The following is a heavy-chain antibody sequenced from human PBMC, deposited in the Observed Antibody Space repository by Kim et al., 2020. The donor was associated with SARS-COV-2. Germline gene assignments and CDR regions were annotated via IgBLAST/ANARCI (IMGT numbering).Heavy chain of an antibody. D-gene: IGHD4-17*01. CDR1: GFTFSDYY. CDR2: ISSSSSYT. J-gene: IGHJ4*02. Sequence: GGSLRLSCAASGFTFSDYYMSWIRQAPGKGLEWVSYISSSSSYTNYADSVKGRFTISRDNAKNSLYLQMNSLRAEDTAVYYCARDMGGHDYGDYPFDYWGQGTLVTVSS. CDR3: ARDMGGHDYGDYPFDY. V-gene: IGHV3-11*06.